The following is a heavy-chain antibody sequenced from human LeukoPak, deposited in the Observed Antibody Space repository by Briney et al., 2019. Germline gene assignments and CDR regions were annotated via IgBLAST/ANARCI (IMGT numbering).Heavy chain of an antibody. Sequence: SETLSLTCTVSGASTSAYYWSWIRQPPGKGLEWIGYSYSGRSANYNPSLKSRVTISIDTSENQFSLRLTSVTAADTAVYFCAHSKRGGGYYINAFAVWGQGALVTISS. CDR1: GASTSAYY. J-gene: IGHJ3*01. V-gene: IGHV4-4*08. CDR2: SYSGRSA. CDR3: AHSKRGGGYYINAFAV. D-gene: IGHD1-26*01.